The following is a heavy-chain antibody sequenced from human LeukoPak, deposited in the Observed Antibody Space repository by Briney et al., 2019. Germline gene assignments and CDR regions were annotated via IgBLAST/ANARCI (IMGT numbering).Heavy chain of an antibody. D-gene: IGHD3-10*01. J-gene: IGHJ4*02. CDR3: ARHTGDF. V-gene: IGHV4-38-2*01. CDR1: GYSISSGYY. CDR2: IYHSGSA. Sequence: PSETLSLTCAVSGYSISSGYYWGWIRQPPGKGLEWIGSIYHSGSAFYNPSLKSRVTISVDTSKNQFSLRLSSVTAAGTAVYYCARHTGDFWGQGTLVTVSS.